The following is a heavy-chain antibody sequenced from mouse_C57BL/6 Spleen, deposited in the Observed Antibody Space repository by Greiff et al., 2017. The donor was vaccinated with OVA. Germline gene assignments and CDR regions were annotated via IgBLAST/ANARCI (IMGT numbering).Heavy chain of an antibody. V-gene: IGHV1-82*01. CDR2: IYPGDGDT. CDR3: AGPFYYDHDEVAY. CDR1: GYAFSSSW. Sequence: QVQLQQSGPELVKPGASVKISCKASGYAFSSSWMNWVKQRPGKGLEWIGRIYPGDGDTNYNGKFKGKATLTADKSSSTAYMQLSSLTSEDSAVYFCAGPFYYDHDEVAYWGQGTLVTVSA. J-gene: IGHJ3*01. D-gene: IGHD2-4*01.